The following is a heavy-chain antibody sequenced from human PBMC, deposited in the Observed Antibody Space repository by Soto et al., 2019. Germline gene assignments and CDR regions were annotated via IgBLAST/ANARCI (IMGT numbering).Heavy chain of an antibody. CDR3: ARESEDLTSNFDY. V-gene: IGHV3-21*06. CDR2: ISSTTNYI. CDR1: GFAFTRYS. Sequence: GSLRLSCAASGFAFTRYSMNWVRQAPGKGLEWVSSISSTTNYIYYGDSMKGRFTISRDNAKNSLYLEMNSLRAEDTAVYYCARESEDLTSNFDYWGQGTLVTVSS. J-gene: IGHJ4*02.